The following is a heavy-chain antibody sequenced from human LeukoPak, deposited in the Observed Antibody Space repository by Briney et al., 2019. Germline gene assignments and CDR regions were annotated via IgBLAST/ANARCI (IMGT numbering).Heavy chain of an antibody. D-gene: IGHD3-22*01. Sequence: GASVKVSCKASGFTFTSSAVQWVRQARGQRLEWIGWIVVGSGNTNYAQKFQERVTITRDMSTSTAYMELRSLRSDDTAVYYCARDQRITQIVVVTDTFDIWGQGTMVTVSS. V-gene: IGHV1-58*01. CDR3: ARDQRITQIVVVTDTFDI. CDR2: IVVGSGNT. J-gene: IGHJ3*02. CDR1: GFTFTSSA.